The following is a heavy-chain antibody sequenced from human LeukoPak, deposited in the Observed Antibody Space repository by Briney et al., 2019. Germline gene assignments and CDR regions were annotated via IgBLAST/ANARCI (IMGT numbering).Heavy chain of an antibody. Sequence: SQTLSLTCAISGDSVSSNSAAWNWIRQSPSRGLEWLGRTYYRSKWYNDYAVSVKSRITINPDTSKNQFSLQLNSATPEDTAVYYCARARGYDFWSGYQFDYRGQGTLVTVSS. CDR2: TYYRSKWYN. V-gene: IGHV6-1*01. J-gene: IGHJ4*02. CDR3: ARARGYDFWSGYQFDY. CDR1: GDSVSSNSAA. D-gene: IGHD3-3*01.